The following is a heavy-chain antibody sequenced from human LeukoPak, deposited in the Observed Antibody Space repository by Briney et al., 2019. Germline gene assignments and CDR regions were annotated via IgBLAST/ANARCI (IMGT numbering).Heavy chain of an antibody. CDR1: GGSISSGGYY. J-gene: IGHJ3*02. CDR3: ARNSRIGAFDI. CDR2: IYYSGST. V-gene: IGHV4-31*03. Sequence: PSETPSLTCTVSGGSISSGGYYWSWIRQHPGKGLEWIGYIYYSGSTYYNPSLKSRVTISVDTSKNQFSLKLSSVTAADTAVYYCARNSRIGAFDIWGQGTMVTVSS. D-gene: IGHD2-15*01.